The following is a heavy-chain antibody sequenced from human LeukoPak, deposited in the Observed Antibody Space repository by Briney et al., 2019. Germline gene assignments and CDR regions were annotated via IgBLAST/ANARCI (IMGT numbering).Heavy chain of an antibody. J-gene: IGHJ4*02. Sequence: PSETLSLTCTVSGGSISGSGYYWGWLRQPPGKGLEWIGSIYYSGSTYYNPSLKSRVTISVDTSKNQFSLKLSSVTAADTAVYYLVKDRRQVELRGEFESWGQGTLVTVSS. D-gene: IGHD1-26*01. CDR1: GGSISGSGYY. CDR3: VKDRRQVELRGEFES. V-gene: IGHV4-39*07. CDR2: IYYSGST.